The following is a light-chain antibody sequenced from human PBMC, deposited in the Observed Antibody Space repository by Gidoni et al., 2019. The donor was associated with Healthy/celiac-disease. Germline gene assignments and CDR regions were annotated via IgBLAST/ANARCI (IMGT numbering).Light chain of an antibody. V-gene: IGKV1-39*01. CDR1: QSISSY. CDR2: AAS. Sequence: DIQLTQSPSSLSASVGERVTITCRASQSISSYLNWYQQKPGKAPTLLIYAASSVQSGVPSRFSGSGSGTEFTLTISSLQPEDFATYYCQQSYSTLPITFGQGTRLEIK. J-gene: IGKJ5*01. CDR3: QQSYSTLPIT.